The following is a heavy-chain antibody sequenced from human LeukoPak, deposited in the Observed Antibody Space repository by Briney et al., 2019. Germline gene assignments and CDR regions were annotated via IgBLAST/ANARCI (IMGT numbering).Heavy chain of an antibody. Sequence: PGGSLRLSCAASGFTFNTYATHWVRQAPGKGLEWVAAISYDGSTKYYADSVKGRFTISRDNSKNTVYLQMDSLRPEDTAVCYCARARGTTGTTRIAFDIWGKGTMVTVSS. CDR3: ARARGTTGTTRIAFDI. CDR2: ISYDGSTK. CDR1: GFTFNTYA. V-gene: IGHV3-30-3*01. J-gene: IGHJ3*02. D-gene: IGHD1-1*01.